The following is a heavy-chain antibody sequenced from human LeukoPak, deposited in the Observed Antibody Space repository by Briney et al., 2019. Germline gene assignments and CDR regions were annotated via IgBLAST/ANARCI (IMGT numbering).Heavy chain of an antibody. J-gene: IGHJ4*02. CDR1: GGSITSYY. V-gene: IGHV4-59*01. CDR2: IYYSGST. CDR3: ARFTPYYDILTGYSHFDY. Sequence: SETLSLTCSVSGGSITSYYWSWIRQPPGKGLEWIGYIYYSGSTSYNPSLKSRVTISVDTSKNQFSLKLSSVTAADTAVYYCARFTPYYDILTGYSHFDYWGQGTLVTVSS. D-gene: IGHD3-9*01.